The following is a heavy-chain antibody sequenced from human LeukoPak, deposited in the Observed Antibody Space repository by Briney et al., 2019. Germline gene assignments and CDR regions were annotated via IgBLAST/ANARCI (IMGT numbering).Heavy chain of an antibody. J-gene: IGHJ6*04. D-gene: IGHD3-10*01. Sequence: GGSLRLSCAASGFSLSDYYMSWVRQAPGKGLEWVSYISSSSSYTINADSVKGRFTVFRDNAKNLVFLQMNRLRAEDTAVYYCAKDRGGGSGSYSYGMDVWGKGTTVTVSS. CDR1: GFSLSDYY. V-gene: IGHV3-11*05. CDR2: ISSSSSYT. CDR3: AKDRGGGSGSYSYGMDV.